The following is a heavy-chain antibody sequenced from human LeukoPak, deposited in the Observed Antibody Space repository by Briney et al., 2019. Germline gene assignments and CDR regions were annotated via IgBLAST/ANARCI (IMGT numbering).Heavy chain of an antibody. CDR1: GGPFSGYY. CDR3: ARALYGSGNSHLHNWFDP. V-gene: IGHV4-34*01. J-gene: IGHJ5*02. Sequence: PSETLSLTCAVYGGPFSGYYWGWIRQPPGKGLEWIGEINHSGSTNYNPSLKSRVTISVDTSKNQFSLKLSSVTAADTAVYYCARALYGSGNSHLHNWFDPWGQGALVTVSS. CDR2: INHSGST. D-gene: IGHD2-15*01.